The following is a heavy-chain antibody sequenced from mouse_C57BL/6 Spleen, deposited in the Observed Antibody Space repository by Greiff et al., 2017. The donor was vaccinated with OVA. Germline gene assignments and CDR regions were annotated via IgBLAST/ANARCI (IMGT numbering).Heavy chain of an antibody. CDR1: GYTFTDYY. CDR3: ARRESNWYFDD. D-gene: IGHD6-2*01. CDR2: INPNNGGT. V-gene: IGHV1-26*01. Sequence: VQLQQSGPELVKPGASVKISCKASGYTFTDYYMNWVKQSHGKSLEWIGDINPNNGGTSYNQKFKGKATLTADKSSSTAYMELRSLTSEDSAVYYCARRESNWYFDDWGTGTTVTVSS. J-gene: IGHJ1*03.